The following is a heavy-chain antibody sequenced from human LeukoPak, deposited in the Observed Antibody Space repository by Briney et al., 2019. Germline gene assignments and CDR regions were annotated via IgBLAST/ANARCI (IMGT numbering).Heavy chain of an antibody. CDR2: IIPIFGTA. J-gene: IGHJ4*02. V-gene: IGHV1-69*05. CDR1: GGTFSSYA. D-gene: IGHD2-21*01. Sequence: ASVTVSCKASGGTFSSYAISWVRQAPGQGLEWMGGIIPIFGTANYAQKFQGRVTITTDESTSTAYMELSSLRSEDTAAYYCARGWGSNYFDYWGQGTLVTVSS. CDR3: ARGWGSNYFDY.